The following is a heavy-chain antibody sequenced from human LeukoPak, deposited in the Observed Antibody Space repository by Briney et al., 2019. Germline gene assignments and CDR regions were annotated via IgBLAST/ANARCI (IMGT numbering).Heavy chain of an antibody. CDR1: GGTFSSYA. CDR2: IIPIFGTA. J-gene: IGHJ4*02. CDR3: ARGRITIFGVVDY. D-gene: IGHD3-3*01. Sequence: ASVKVSCKASGGTFSSYAISWVRQAPGQGLEWMGGIIPIFGTANYAQKFQGRVTITADESTSTAYMELRSLRSDDTAVYHCARGRITIFGVVDYWGQGTLVTVSS. V-gene: IGHV1-69*01.